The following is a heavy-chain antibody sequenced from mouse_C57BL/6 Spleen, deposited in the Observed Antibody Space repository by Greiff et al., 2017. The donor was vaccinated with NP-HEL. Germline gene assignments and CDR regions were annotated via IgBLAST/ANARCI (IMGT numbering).Heavy chain of an antibody. CDR3: ARDYGSSYGFAY. CDR2: IYPGDGAT. J-gene: IGHJ3*01. CDR1: GYAFSSYW. V-gene: IGHV1-80*01. D-gene: IGHD1-1*01. Sequence: VQLQQSGAALVKPGASVKISCKASGYAFSSYWMNWVKQRPGKGLEWIGQIYPGDGATNYNGKFKGKATLTADKSSSTASMQLSSLTSEDSAVYFWARDYGSSYGFAYWGQGTLVTVSA.